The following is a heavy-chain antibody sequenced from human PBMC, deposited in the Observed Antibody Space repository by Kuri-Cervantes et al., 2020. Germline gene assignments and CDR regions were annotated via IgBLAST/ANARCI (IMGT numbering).Heavy chain of an antibody. CDR2: IYYSEST. CDR3: ARDVRWGEGYNWSDP. V-gene: IGHV4-61*01. D-gene: IGHD3-10*01. CDR1: GGSVSSGTYY. J-gene: IGHJ5*02. Sequence: SETLSLICTVSGGSVSSGTYYWSWIRQPPGKGLEWIGYIYYSESTNYNPSLKSRVTISVDTSKNQFSLKLSSVTAADTAVYYCARDVRWGEGYNWSDPWGQGTLVTVSS.